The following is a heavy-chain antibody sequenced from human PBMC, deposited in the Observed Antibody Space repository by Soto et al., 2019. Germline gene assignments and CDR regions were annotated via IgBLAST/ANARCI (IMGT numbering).Heavy chain of an antibody. CDR3: ATLTHIYDSSGYPDY. J-gene: IGHJ4*02. D-gene: IGHD3-22*01. Sequence: GASVKVSCKASGYTFTGYYMHWVRQAPGQGLEWMGWINPNSGGTNYAQKFQGRVTMTRDTSISTAYMELSRLRSDDTAVYYCATLTHIYDSSGYPDYWGQGTLVTVSS. CDR1: GYTFTGYY. V-gene: IGHV1-2*02. CDR2: INPNSGGT.